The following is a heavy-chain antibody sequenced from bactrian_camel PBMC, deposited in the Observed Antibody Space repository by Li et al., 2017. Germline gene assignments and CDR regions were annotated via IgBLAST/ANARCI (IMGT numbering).Heavy chain of an antibody. CDR2: IYLGGGST. CDR3: AQVRLSWTQTYNY. D-gene: IGHD1*01. CDR1: IFTFSSAY. Sequence: HVQLVESGGGLVQPGGSLRLSCVSTIFTFSSAYMSWVRQAPGKGLEWVSSIYLGGGSTYYSDSVKGRFTVSRDNAKNTLYLQLNSLETEDTGLYYCAQVRLSWTQTYNYWGQGTQVTVS. V-gene: IGHV3-2*01. J-gene: IGHJ4*01.